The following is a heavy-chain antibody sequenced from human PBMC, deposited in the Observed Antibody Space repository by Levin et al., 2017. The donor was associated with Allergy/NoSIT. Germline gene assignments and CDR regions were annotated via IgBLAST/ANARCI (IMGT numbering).Heavy chain of an antibody. CDR1: GYTFTSYY. J-gene: IGHJ3*02. V-gene: IGHV1-46*01. D-gene: IGHD5-12*01. CDR2: INPSGGST. CDR3: ARSGEDIVATIDSRNAFDS. Sequence: GESLKISCKASGYTFTSYYMHWVRQAPGQGLEWMGIINPSGGSTSYAQKFQGRVTMTRDTSTSTVYMELSSLRSEDTAVYYCARSGEDIVATIDSRNAFDSWGQGTMVTVSS.